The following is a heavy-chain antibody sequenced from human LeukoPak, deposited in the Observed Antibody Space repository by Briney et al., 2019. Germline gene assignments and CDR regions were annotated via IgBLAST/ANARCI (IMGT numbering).Heavy chain of an antibody. CDR3: ARGRVRVAGYCSSTSCYTNNWFDP. D-gene: IGHD2-2*02. CDR2: INHSGST. V-gene: IGHV4-34*01. J-gene: IGHJ5*02. Sequence: PSETLSITCAVYGGSFSGYYWSWIRQPPGKGLEWIGEINHSGSTNYNPSLKSRVTISVDTSKNQFSLKLSSVTAADTAVYYCARGRVRVAGYCSSTSCYTNNWFDPWGQGTLVTVSS. CDR1: GGSFSGYY.